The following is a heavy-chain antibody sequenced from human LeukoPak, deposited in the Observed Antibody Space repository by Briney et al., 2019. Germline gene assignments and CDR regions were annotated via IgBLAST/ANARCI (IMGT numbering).Heavy chain of an antibody. D-gene: IGHD3-3*01. CDR3: ARDHLANLASRLFDP. Sequence: SETLSLTCTVSGYSISSSYYWGWIRQPPGKGLEWIGSIYHSGSTYYNPSLKSRVTISVDTSKNQFSLKLSSVTAADTAVYYCARDHLANLASRLFDPWGQGTLVTVSS. J-gene: IGHJ5*02. CDR1: GYSISSSYY. CDR2: IYHSGST. V-gene: IGHV4-38-2*02.